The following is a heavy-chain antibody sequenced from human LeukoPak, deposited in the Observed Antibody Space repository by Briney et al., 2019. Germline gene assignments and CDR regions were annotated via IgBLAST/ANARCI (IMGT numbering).Heavy chain of an antibody. Sequence: KPSETLSLTCAVYGGSFSGYYRSWIRQPPGKGLEWIGEINHSGSTNYNPSLKSRVTISVDTSKNQFSLKLSSVTAADTAVYYCARDQQRLVPRARYYFDYWGQGTLVTVSS. CDR1: GGSFSGYY. CDR3: ARDQQRLVPRARYYFDY. J-gene: IGHJ4*02. CDR2: INHSGST. D-gene: IGHD6-13*01. V-gene: IGHV4-34*01.